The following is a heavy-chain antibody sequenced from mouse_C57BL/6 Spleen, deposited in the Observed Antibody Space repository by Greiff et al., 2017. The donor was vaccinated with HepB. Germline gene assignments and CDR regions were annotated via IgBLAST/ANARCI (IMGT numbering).Heavy chain of an antibody. CDR2: IDPADSYT. J-gene: IGHJ3*01. CDR3: ASSDDSPGGFAD. Sequence: QVQLQQPGAELVMPGASVKLSCKASGYTFTSYWMHWVKQRPGQGLEWIGEIDPADSYTNYNQKFKGKSTLTVDKSSSTAYMQLSSLTTEDSAVYDCASSDDSPGGFADWGQGTRVTVSA. CDR1: GYTFTSYW. D-gene: IGHD2-12*01. V-gene: IGHV1-69*01.